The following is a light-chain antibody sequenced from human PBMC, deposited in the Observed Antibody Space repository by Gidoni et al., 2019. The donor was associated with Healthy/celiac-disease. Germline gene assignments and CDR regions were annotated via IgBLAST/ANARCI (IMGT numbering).Light chain of an antibody. Sequence: SYELTQPPSVSVSPGQTASITCSGDKSGNKYACWYQQKPGPSPGLVIYQDSKRPSGIPERFSGSNSGNTATLTISGTQAMDEADYYCEAWDSSTLHVVFGGGTKLTVL. CDR2: QDS. V-gene: IGLV3-1*01. J-gene: IGLJ2*01. CDR1: KSGNKY. CDR3: EAWDSSTLHVV.